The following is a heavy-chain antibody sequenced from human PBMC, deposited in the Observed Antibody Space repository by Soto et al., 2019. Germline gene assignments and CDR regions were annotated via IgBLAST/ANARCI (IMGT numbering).Heavy chain of an antibody. CDR3: AREDIVVVPAAIRQGVGYYFDY. J-gene: IGHJ4*02. V-gene: IGHV1-69*01. D-gene: IGHD2-2*02. Sequence: QVQLVQSGAEVKKPGSSVKVSCKASGGTFSSYAISWVRQAPGQGLEWMGGIIPIFGTANYAQKFQGRVTITADESTSTAYMELSSMRSEDTAVYYCAREDIVVVPAAIRQGVGYYFDYLGQGTLVTVSS. CDR1: GGTFSSYA. CDR2: IIPIFGTA.